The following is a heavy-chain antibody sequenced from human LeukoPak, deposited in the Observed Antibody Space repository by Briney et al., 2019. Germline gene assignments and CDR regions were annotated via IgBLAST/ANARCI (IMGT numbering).Heavy chain of an antibody. CDR2: IRSKAYGGTT. V-gene: IGHV3-49*03. D-gene: IGHD3-3*01. J-gene: IGHJ4*02. CDR1: GLTFGDYA. Sequence: PGGSLRLSCTASGLTFGDYAMSWFRQAPGKGLEWVGFIRSKAYGGTTEYAASVKGRFTISRDDSKSIAYLQMNSLKTEDTAVYYCTRDDYDFWSGYSCWGQGTLVTVSS. CDR3: TRDDYDFWSGYSC.